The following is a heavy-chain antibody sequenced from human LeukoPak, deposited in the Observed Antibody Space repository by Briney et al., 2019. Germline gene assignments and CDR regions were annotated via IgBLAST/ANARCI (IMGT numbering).Heavy chain of an antibody. CDR2: IYSSGST. J-gene: IGHJ4*02. Sequence: SETLSLTCAVYGGSFSGYYWSWIRQPAGKGLEWIGRIYSSGSTNYNPSLKNRVTISVDTSKNQFSLKLSSVTAADTAVYYCARGESGYSFDYWGQGTLVTVSS. CDR1: GGSFSGYY. CDR3: ARGESGYSFDY. D-gene: IGHD5-18*01. V-gene: IGHV4-59*10.